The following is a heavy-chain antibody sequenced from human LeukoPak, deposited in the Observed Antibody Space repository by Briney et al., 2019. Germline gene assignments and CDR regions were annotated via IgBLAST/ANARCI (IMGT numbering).Heavy chain of an antibody. CDR2: INPNSGGT. CDR3: ARSRGDILSLDYYYYGMDV. V-gene: IGHV1-2*04. Sequence: ASVKVSCKASGYTFTGYYMHWVRQAPGQGLEWMGWINPNSGGTNYAQKFQGWVTMTRDTSISTAYMELRSLRSDDTAVYYCARSRGDILSLDYYYYGMDVWGKGTTVTVSS. CDR1: GYTFTGYY. D-gene: IGHD3-9*01. J-gene: IGHJ6*04.